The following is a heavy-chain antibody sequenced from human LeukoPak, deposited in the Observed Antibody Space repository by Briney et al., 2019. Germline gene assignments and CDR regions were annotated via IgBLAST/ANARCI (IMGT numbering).Heavy chain of an antibody. CDR1: GGSISNYY. CDR2: HYYTGST. CDR3: ARGTGSLFY. J-gene: IGHJ4*02. D-gene: IGHD2-8*02. V-gene: IGHV4-59*08. Sequence: KPSETLSLTCTVSGGSISNYYWNWIRQPPGKGLEWIGYHYYTGSTKYNPSLKSRVIISVDTSKSQFSLRLNSVTAADTAMYYCARGTGSLFYWGQGILVTVSS.